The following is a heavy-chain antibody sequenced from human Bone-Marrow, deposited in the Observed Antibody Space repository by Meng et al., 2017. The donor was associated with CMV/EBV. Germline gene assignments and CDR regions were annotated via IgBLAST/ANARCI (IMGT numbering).Heavy chain of an antibody. D-gene: IGHD6-13*01. CDR2: ISGPGRTI. Sequence: GESLKISCAASGFTFGDRYMSWIRQAPGKGLEWIAYISGPGRTIYYADSLQGLVTISRDNADKLLYLQINGLKVDDTAVYYCATTAAGFDAWGQGTRVTGSS. CDR3: ATTAAGFDA. V-gene: IGHV3-11*04. J-gene: IGHJ4*01. CDR1: GFTFGDRY.